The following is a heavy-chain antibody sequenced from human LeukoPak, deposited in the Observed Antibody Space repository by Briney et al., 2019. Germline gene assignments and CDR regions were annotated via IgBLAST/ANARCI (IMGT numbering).Heavy chain of an antibody. CDR3: ASLYSSSVYYYGMDV. V-gene: IGHV1-69*13. J-gene: IGHJ6*02. CDR2: IIPIFGTA. Sequence: GASVKVSCKASVRTFSSYAISWVRRAPGQGLEWMGGIIPIFGTANYAQKFQGRVTITADESTSTAYMELSSLRSEDTAVYYCASLYSSSVYYYGMDVWGQGTTVTVSS. D-gene: IGHD6-13*01. CDR1: VRTFSSYA.